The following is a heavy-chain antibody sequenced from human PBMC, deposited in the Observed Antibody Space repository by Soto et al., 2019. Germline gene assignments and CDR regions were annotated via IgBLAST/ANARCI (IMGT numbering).Heavy chain of an antibody. CDR2: INHSGST. V-gene: IGHV4-34*01. D-gene: IGHD2-2*01. Sequence: QVQLQQWGAGLLKPSETLSLTCAVYGGSFSGYYWSWIRQPPGKGLEWIGEINHSGSTNYNPSLKSRVTISVGTSKNQFSLKLSSVTAADTAVYYCARMPEGTWPFDYWGQGTLVTVSS. J-gene: IGHJ4*02. CDR1: GGSFSGYY. CDR3: ARMPEGTWPFDY.